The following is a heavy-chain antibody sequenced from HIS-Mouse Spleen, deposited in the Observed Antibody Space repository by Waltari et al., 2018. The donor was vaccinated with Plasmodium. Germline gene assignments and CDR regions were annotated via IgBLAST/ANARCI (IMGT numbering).Heavy chain of an antibody. CDR2: ISYDGINK. V-gene: IGHV3-30*18. CDR3: AKDRRSSSWYVDY. Sequence: QVQLVESGGGVVQPGRSLSLPCAASGFTFSSYGMHWVRQAPGKGLEWVAVISYDGINKYYADSVKGRFTISRDNSKNTLYLQMNSLRAEDTAVYYCAKDRRSSSWYVDYWGQGTLVTVSS. CDR1: GFTFSSYG. D-gene: IGHD6-13*01. J-gene: IGHJ4*02.